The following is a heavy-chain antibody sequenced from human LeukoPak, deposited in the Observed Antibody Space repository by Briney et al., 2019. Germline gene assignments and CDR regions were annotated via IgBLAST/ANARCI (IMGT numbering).Heavy chain of an antibody. CDR2: IYSRGGI. V-gene: IGHV3-53*01. CDR1: GLTVSSNY. CDR3: ARDRGVTPLYYYYYGMDV. Sequence: GGSLRLSCAASGLTVSSNYMSWVRQAPGEGVEGVSVIYSRGGIYCAGSVKGRFTISTDNSKNTLHLQMNSLRAEDTAVYYCARDRGVTPLYYYYYGMDVWGQGTTVTVSS. D-gene: IGHD2-21*02. J-gene: IGHJ6*02.